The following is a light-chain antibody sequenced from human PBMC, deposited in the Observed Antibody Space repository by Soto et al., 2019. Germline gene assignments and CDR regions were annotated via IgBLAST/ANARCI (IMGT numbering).Light chain of an antibody. V-gene: IGKV3-20*01. J-gene: IGKJ4*01. CDR2: GAS. CDR3: QQYGRALT. Sequence: IVLTQSPGTLSLSPGERATLSCRASQSVSNNYLAWYQQKRGQAPRLLVYGASTRATGIPDRFSGSGSGTDFTLTISRLEPEDFAVYYCQQYGRALTFGGGTKVEIK. CDR1: QSVSNNY.